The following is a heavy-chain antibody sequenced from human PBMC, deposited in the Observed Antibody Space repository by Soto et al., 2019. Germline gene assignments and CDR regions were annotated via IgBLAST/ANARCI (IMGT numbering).Heavy chain of an antibody. V-gene: IGHV1-3*01. CDR1: GYTFTRYA. Sequence: ASVKVSCKASGYTFTRYAIHWVRQAPGQGLEWLGWINAGTGIATYSQRFQGRVTITSDTSKNQFSLTMKSVTAADTGVYYCASHPLNWSDADSWGQGVLVTVSS. CDR3: ASHPLNWSDADS. J-gene: IGHJ4*02. D-gene: IGHD1-1*01. CDR2: INAGTGIA.